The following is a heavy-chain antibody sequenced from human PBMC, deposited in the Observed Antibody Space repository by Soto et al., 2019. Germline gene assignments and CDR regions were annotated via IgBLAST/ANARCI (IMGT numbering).Heavy chain of an antibody. J-gene: IGHJ5*02. V-gene: IGHV2-5*02. CDR2: IYWDDDK. CDR3: AHSRGGGNSAWFDP. D-gene: IGHD2-21*02. CDR1: GFSLSTSGGG. Sequence: KESGPTLVKPPQTLTLTCTFSGFSLSTSGGGVGWIRQPPGKALEWLALIYWDDDKRYSPSLKNRLTITKDTSNDQVVLTMTNMDPVDTATYYCAHSRGGGNSAWFDPWGQGTLVTVSS.